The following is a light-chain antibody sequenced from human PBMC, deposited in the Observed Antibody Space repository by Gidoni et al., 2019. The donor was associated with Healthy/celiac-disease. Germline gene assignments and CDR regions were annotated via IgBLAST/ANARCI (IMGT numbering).Light chain of an antibody. CDR1: SSSVGAGYD. Sequence: FTVSSSSVGAGYDIHWCPQLPRSAPKRLIYGNSNRPSGFPDRVPGSESDASASLAITGLQAEDEADYYCQSYDSNLSGDVFGTGTKVTVL. CDR3: QSYDSNLSGDV. J-gene: IGLJ1*01. CDR2: GNS. V-gene: IGLV1-40*03.